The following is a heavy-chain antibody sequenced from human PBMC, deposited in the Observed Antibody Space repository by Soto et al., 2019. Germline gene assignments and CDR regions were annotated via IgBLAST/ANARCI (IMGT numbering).Heavy chain of an antibody. V-gene: IGHV3-30*04. J-gene: IGHJ3*02. D-gene: IGHD6-19*01. CDR1: GFTFCIYA. CDR3: AREDSSKGGPQVPHHHDAFDI. CDR2: ISYDGRNK. Sequence: SLRISCAASGFTFCIYAMHLFRQAPGKGLEWVAVISYDGRNKYYADSVKGRFTISRDNSKNTLYLQMNSLRAEDTAVYYCAREDSSKGGPQVPHHHDAFDIWGQGTMVNVS.